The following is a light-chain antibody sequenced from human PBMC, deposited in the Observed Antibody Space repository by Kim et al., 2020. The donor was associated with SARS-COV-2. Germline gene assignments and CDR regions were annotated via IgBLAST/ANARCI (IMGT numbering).Light chain of an antibody. CDR1: QSISSW. Sequence: DIQMTQSPSTLSASVGDRVTITCRASQSISSWLAWYRQKPGKAPKLLIYKASSLESGVPSRFSGSGSGTEFTLTISSLQPDDLAPYYCQQYNSYPWTFGQGTKVDIK. V-gene: IGKV1-5*03. CDR2: KAS. J-gene: IGKJ1*01. CDR3: QQYNSYPWT.